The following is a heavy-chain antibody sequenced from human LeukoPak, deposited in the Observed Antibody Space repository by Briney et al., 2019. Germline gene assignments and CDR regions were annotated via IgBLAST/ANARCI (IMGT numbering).Heavy chain of an antibody. CDR3: ARDVRSPRWSDYYDSSGYQTFDY. V-gene: IGHV1-2*02. CDR2: INPNSGGT. J-gene: IGHJ4*02. CDR1: GYTFTGYY. Sequence: ASVTVSCKASGYTFTGYYMHWVRQAPGQGLEWMGWINPNSGGTNYAQKLQGRVTMTTDTSTSTAYMELRSLRSDDTAVYYCARDVRSPRWSDYYDSSGYQTFDYWGQGTLVTVSS. D-gene: IGHD3-22*01.